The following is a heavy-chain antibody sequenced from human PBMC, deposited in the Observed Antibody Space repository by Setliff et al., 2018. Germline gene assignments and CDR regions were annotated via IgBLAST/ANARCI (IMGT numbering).Heavy chain of an antibody. CDR1: GFTFSNYW. V-gene: IGHV3-74*01. J-gene: IGHJ5*01. D-gene: IGHD5-18*01. CDR3: ARSPGWIPWFDS. CDR2: IYTDGTIT. Sequence: GGSLRLSCAASGFTFSNYWMHWVRQAPGKGLVWVSRIYTDGTITSYADSVKGRFTISRDNAKTSLYLQMDSLRVEDTAVYFCARSPGWIPWFDSWGQGTLVTVSS.